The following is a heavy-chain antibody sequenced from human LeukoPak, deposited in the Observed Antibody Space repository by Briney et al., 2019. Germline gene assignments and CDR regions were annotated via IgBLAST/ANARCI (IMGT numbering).Heavy chain of an antibody. Sequence: GGSLRLSCAASRFTFSSYAMSWVRQAPGKGLEWVSAISGSGGSTYYADSVKGRFTISRDNSKNTLYLEMNSLRAEDTAVYYCARPGQRWLQWWGQGTLVTVSS. CDR2: ISGSGGST. J-gene: IGHJ4*02. CDR3: ARPGQRWLQW. D-gene: IGHD5-24*01. CDR1: RFTFSSYA. V-gene: IGHV3-23*01.